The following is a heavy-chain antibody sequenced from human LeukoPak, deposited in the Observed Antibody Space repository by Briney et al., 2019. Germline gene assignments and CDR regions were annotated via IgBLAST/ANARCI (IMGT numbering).Heavy chain of an antibody. Sequence: SEILSLTCIVSGGSISTHYWNWIRQPPGEGLEWIGYMRYDGSTNYNPSLKSRVIIPMDTSKNQLSLKLTSVTAADTAVYYCARGGEYSSEYNWFDPWGQGTLVTVSS. CDR1: GGSISTHY. J-gene: IGHJ5*02. CDR3: ARGGEYSSEYNWFDP. D-gene: IGHD6-25*01. CDR2: MRYDGST. V-gene: IGHV4-59*11.